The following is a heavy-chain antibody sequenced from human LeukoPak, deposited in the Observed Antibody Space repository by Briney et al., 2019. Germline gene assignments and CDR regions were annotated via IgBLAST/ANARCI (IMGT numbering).Heavy chain of an antibody. V-gene: IGHV3-23*01. CDR1: GFTFSSYA. D-gene: IGHD3-22*01. Sequence: GGSLRLSCAASGFTFSSYAMSWVRQAPGKGLEWVSAISGSGGSTYYADSVKGRFTISRDNSKNTLYLQMNSLRAEDTAVYYCAEGPYSSGYPGDYWGQGTLVTVSS. J-gene: IGHJ4*02. CDR3: AEGPYSSGYPGDY. CDR2: ISGSGGST.